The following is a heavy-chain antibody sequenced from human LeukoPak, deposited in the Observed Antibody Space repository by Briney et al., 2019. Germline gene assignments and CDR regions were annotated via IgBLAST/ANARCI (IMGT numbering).Heavy chain of an antibody. CDR2: IYPGDSDT. V-gene: IGHV5-51*01. D-gene: IGHD1-26*01. Sequence: GESLKISCKASGYSFTTYWIVWVRQMPGKGPEWMGVIYPGDSDTRYSPSFQGHVTISADKSISTAYLQWSSLKASDTAMYYCARRPTNYYGMDVWGQGTTVTVSS. J-gene: IGHJ6*02. CDR1: GYSFTTYW. CDR3: ARRPTNYYGMDV.